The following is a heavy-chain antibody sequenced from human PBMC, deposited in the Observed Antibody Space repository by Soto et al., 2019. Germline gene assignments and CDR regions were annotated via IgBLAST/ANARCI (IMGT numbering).Heavy chain of an antibody. CDR3: AREKWGSGSRWLDP. J-gene: IGHJ5*02. CDR2: INVGNGNT. Sequence: EASVKVSCKASGYTYISYSMHWVRQEPGQRLEWMGWINVGNGNTKYSQNFQGRVTINQDTSASTAYMELSSLTSEDTAVYYCAREKWGSGSRWLDPWGQGTLVTVSS. CDR1: GYTYISYS. D-gene: IGHD6-19*01. V-gene: IGHV1-3*01.